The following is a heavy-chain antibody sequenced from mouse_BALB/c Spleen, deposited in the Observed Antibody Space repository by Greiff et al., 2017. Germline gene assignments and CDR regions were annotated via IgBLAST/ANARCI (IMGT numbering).Heavy chain of an antibody. J-gene: IGHJ4*01. CDR2: INPGSGGT. CDR1: GYAFTNYL. V-gene: IGHV1-54*01. D-gene: IGHD1-1*01. Sequence: QVQLKESGAELVRPGTSVKVSCKASGYAFTNYLIEWVKQRPGQGLAWIGVINPGSGGTNYNEKFKGKATLTADKSSSTAYMQLSSLTSDDSAVYFCARFYYYGSSYVSAMDYWGQGTSVTVSS. CDR3: ARFYYYGSSYVSAMDY.